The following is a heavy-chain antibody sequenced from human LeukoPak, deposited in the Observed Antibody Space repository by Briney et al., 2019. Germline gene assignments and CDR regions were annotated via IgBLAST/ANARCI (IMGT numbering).Heavy chain of an antibody. CDR1: GFTFTHFG. J-gene: IGHJ4*02. V-gene: IGHV3-33*01. Sequence: GRSLRLSCAASGFTFTHFGLHWVRQAPGKGLEWVAVIWYDGSKKYYADSVKGRFTISRDNSKNTLYLQMNSLRADDTSVYYCAREYYDRSGYFYFDSWGQGTLVTVSS. CDR3: AREYYDRSGYFYFDS. D-gene: IGHD3-22*01. CDR2: IWYDGSKK.